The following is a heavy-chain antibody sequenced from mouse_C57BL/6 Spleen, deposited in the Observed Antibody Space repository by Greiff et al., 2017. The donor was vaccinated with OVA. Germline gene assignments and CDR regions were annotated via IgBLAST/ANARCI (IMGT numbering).Heavy chain of an antibody. CDR2: VDPANGNT. J-gene: IGHJ2*01. CDR3: AREGYDYDVNFDY. D-gene: IGHD2-4*01. V-gene: IGHV14-3*01. CDR1: GFTIKNTY. Sequence: VQLQQSVAELVRPGASVKLSCTASGFTIKNTYMHWVKQRPEQGLEWIGRVDPANGNTKYAPKIQGKATITADTSSNTAYLQLSSQTSEDTAIYYCAREGYDYDVNFDYGGQGTTLTVSS.